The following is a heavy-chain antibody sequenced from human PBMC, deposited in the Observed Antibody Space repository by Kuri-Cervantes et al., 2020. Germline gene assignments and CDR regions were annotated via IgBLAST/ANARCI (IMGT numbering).Heavy chain of an antibody. D-gene: IGHD3-16*01. Sequence: GESLKISCAASGFTFSSYAMSWVRQAPGKGPEWVSAISGSGGSSYYADSVKGRFTISRDNSKNTLYLQMNSLRAEDTAVYYCARDGAPIYYYYMDVWGKGTTVTVSS. CDR3: ARDGAPIYYYYMDV. J-gene: IGHJ6*03. CDR1: GFTFSSYA. V-gene: IGHV3-23*01. CDR2: ISGSGGSS.